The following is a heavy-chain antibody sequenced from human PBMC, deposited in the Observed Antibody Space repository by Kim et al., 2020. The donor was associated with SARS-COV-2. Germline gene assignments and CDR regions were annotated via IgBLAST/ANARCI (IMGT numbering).Heavy chain of an antibody. D-gene: IGHD6-6*01. V-gene: IGHV3-74*01. J-gene: IGHJ6*02. Sequence: VTGHFTISRDNAQNTLYMQMNSLRAEDTDVYYCARVRPADDYYSYYGMDVWGQGTTVTVSS. CDR3: ARVRPADDYYSYYGMDV.